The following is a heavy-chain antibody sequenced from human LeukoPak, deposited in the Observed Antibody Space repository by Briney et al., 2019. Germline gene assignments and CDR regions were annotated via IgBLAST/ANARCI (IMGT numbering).Heavy chain of an antibody. CDR3: ARSGSPRGGFAH. CDR2: ITHSGST. D-gene: IGHD6-25*01. CDR1: VGSFSGYC. V-gene: IGHV4-34*01. Sequence: SETLALTCAVDVGSFSGYCWRGLRQTPGKGLEWIAEITHSGSTNYNPSTKSRVSIWVETSKNQFSLKLNSVTAADTGVYFCARSGSPRGGFAHWGQGTLVTVSS. J-gene: IGHJ4*02.